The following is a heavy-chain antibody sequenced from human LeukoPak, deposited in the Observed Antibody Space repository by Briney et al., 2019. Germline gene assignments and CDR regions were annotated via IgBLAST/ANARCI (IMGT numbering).Heavy chain of an antibody. CDR3: ARRYSYGLSSFDY. Sequence: SETLSLTCTVSGGSISSSSYYWGWIRQPPGKGLEWIGSIYYSGSTYYNPSLKGRVTISVDTSKNQFSLKLSSVTAADTAVYYCARRYSYGLSSFDYWGQGTLVTVSS. D-gene: IGHD5-18*01. CDR1: GGSISSSSYY. CDR2: IYYSGST. J-gene: IGHJ4*02. V-gene: IGHV4-39*01.